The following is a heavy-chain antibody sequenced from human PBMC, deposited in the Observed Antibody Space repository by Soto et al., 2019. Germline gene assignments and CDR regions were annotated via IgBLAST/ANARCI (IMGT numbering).Heavy chain of an antibody. CDR1: GFTFSSYE. CDR2: ISSSGSTI. V-gene: IGHV3-48*03. J-gene: IGHJ4*02. Sequence: GGSLRLSCAASGFTFSSYEMNWFRQAPGKWLEWVSYISSSGSTIYYADSVKGRFTISRDNAKNSLYLQMNSLRAEDTAVYYCARESDEPFDYWGQGXLVTVYS. CDR3: ARESDEPFDY.